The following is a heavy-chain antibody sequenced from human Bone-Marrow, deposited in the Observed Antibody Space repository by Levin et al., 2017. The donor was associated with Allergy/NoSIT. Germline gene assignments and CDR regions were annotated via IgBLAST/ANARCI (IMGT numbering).Heavy chain of an antibody. CDR1: GFTFSSYA. D-gene: IGHD2-2*01. Sequence: GESLKISCAASGFTFSSYAMSWVRQAPGKGLEWVSAISGSGGSTYYADSVKGRFTISRDNSKNTLYLQMNSLRAEDTAVYYCAKEFGCSSTSCSRGLDYWGQGTLVTVSS. V-gene: IGHV3-23*01. J-gene: IGHJ4*02. CDR3: AKEFGCSSTSCSRGLDY. CDR2: ISGSGGST.